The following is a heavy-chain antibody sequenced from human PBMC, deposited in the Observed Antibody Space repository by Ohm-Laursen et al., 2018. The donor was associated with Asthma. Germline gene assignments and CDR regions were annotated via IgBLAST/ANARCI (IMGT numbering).Heavy chain of an antibody. J-gene: IGHJ6*02. Sequence: ASVKVSCKASGYTFTSYDIDWVRQAPGQGLEWMGWMNPNSGNTGYAQKFQGRVTMTRNTSISTAYMELSSLRSEDTAVYYCAKDLWFGELSLDYGMDVWGQGTTVTVSS. CDR1: GYTFTSYD. V-gene: IGHV1-8*01. CDR2: MNPNSGNT. D-gene: IGHD3-10*01. CDR3: AKDLWFGELSLDYGMDV.